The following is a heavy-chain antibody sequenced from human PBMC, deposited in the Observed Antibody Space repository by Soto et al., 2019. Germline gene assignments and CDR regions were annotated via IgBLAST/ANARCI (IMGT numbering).Heavy chain of an antibody. CDR3: ARGRLAAAAPLSYYYYGMDV. V-gene: IGHV4-30-2*01. CDR1: GGSISSGGYS. CDR2: IYHSGST. Sequence: PSETLSLTCAVSGGSISSGGYSWSWIRQPPGKGLEWIGYIYHSGSTYYNPSLKSRVTISVDRSKNQFSLKLSSVTAADTAVYYCARGRLAAAAPLSYYYYGMDVWGQGTTVTV. J-gene: IGHJ6*02. D-gene: IGHD6-13*01.